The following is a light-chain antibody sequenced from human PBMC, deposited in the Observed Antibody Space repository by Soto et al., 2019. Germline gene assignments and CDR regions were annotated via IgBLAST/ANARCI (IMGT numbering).Light chain of an antibody. CDR2: EGN. CDR1: SSDVGSYNL. J-gene: IGLJ1*01. V-gene: IGLV2-14*02. Sequence: QSALTQPASVSGSPGQSITISCTGTSSDVGSYNLVSWYQQHPGKAPKLIIYEGNKRPSGISNRFSGSKSGNTASLTISGLQAEDEADYYCSSYTSSSTLLYVFGTGTKVTVL. CDR3: SSYTSSSTLLYV.